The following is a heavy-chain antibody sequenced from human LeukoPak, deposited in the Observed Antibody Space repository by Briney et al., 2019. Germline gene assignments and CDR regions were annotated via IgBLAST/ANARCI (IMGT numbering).Heavy chain of an antibody. CDR3: AKGRGSGWSIPGFDY. Sequence: SETLSLTCTVSGGSISSYYWSWIRQPPGKGLEWIGYIYYSGSTNYNPSLKSRVTISVDTSKNQFSLKLSSVTAADTAVYYCAKGRGSGWSIPGFDYWGQGALVTVSS. CDR1: GGSISSYY. CDR2: IYYSGST. J-gene: IGHJ4*02. V-gene: IGHV4-59*08. D-gene: IGHD6-13*01.